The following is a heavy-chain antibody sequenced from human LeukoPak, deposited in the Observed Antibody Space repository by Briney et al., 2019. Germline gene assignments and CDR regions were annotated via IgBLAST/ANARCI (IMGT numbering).Heavy chain of an antibody. CDR3: ARDASGDCDY. D-gene: IGHD2-21*02. CDR1: GFTFNNYG. V-gene: IGHV3-33*01. CDR2: IWYDGSNK. J-gene: IGHJ4*02. Sequence: GGSLRLSCAASGFTFNNYGMHWVRQAPGKGLEWMALIWYDGSNKYYADSVKGRFTISRDNAKNSLYLQMNSLRVEDTAVYYCARDASGDCDYWGQGTLVTVPS.